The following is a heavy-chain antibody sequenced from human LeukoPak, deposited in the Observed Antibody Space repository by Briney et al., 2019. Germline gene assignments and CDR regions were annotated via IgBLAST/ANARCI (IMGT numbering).Heavy chain of an antibody. CDR1: GVYFSSSGCY. CDR2: IFYTGNT. Sequence: PSETPSLTCSVSGVYFSSSGCYWGWIRQPPGKGLEWIGSIFYTGNTYYNPSLKSRITISADTSKNQFSLELRFVTAADTAVYARLGASLEWDSGSFPDYWGQGTLVTVSS. J-gene: IGHJ4*02. V-gene: IGHV4-39*05. CDR3: LGASLEWDSGSFPDY. D-gene: IGHD3-10*01.